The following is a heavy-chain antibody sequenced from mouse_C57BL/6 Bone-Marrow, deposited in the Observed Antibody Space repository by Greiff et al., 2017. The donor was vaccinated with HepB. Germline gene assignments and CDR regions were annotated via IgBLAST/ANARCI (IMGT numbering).Heavy chain of an antibody. CDR3: ARDYDGSSYNWYFDV. V-gene: IGHV2-2*01. D-gene: IGHD1-1*01. CDR2: IWSGGST. CDR1: GFSLTSYG. Sequence: VQLQQSGPGLVQPSQSLSITCTVSGFSLTSYGVHWVRQSPGKGLEWLGVIWSGGSTDYNAAFISRLSISKDNSKSQVFFKMNSLQADDTAIYYCARDYDGSSYNWYFDVWGTGTTVTVSS. J-gene: IGHJ1*03.